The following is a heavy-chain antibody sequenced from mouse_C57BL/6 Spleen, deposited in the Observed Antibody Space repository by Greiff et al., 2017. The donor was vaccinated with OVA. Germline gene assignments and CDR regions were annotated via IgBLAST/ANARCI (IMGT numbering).Heavy chain of an antibody. CDR1: GYSITSGYY. J-gene: IGHJ3*01. CDR3: ARDSYGSSYGAY. Sequence: EVKLQESGPGLVKPSQSLSLTCSVTGYSITSGYYWNWIRQFPGNKLEWMGYISYDGSNNYNPSLKNRISITRDTSKNQFFLKLNSVTTEDTATYYCARDSYGSSYGAYWGQGTLVTVSA. V-gene: IGHV3-6*01. CDR2: ISYDGSN. D-gene: IGHD1-1*01.